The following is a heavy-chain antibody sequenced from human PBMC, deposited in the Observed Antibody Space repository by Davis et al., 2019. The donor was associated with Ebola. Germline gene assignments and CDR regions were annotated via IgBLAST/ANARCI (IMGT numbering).Heavy chain of an antibody. Sequence: ASVKVSCKASGYTFTSYDINWVRQATGQGLEWMGWMNPNSGNTGYAQKFQGRVTITRNTSISTAYMELSSLRSEDTAVYYCARLYSSGWYAYWYFDLWGRGTLVTVSS. J-gene: IGHJ2*01. CDR3: ARLYSSGWYAYWYFDL. CDR2: MNPNSGNT. V-gene: IGHV1-8*03. CDR1: GYTFTSYD. D-gene: IGHD6-19*01.